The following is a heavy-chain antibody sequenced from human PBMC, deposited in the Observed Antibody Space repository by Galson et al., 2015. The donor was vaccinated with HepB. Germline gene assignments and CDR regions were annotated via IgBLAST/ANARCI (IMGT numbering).Heavy chain of an antibody. CDR2: IYSGGST. D-gene: IGHD3-16*01. J-gene: IGHJ4*02. Sequence: SLRLSCAASGFTVSSNYMSWVRQAPGKGLEWVSVIYSGGSTYYADSVKGRFTISRDNSKNTLYLQMNSLRAEDTAVYYCARDLGALKPKNYWGQGTLVTVSS. V-gene: IGHV3-53*01. CDR1: GFTVSSNY. CDR3: ARDLGALKPKNY.